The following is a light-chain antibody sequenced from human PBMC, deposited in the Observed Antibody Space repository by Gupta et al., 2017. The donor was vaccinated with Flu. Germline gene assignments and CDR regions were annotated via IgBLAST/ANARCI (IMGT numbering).Light chain of an antibody. J-gene: IGLJ3*02. CDR1: SSNIGSND. CDR3: AAWDDSLGSRWV. CDR2: KNN. Sequence: QSVLTPPLSASGTPAHRVTVSCSGASSNIGSNDVYWYQQLPVTAPNLLILKNNQRPSGGPDRLSGSTSGSSAALAISTLRSDDEEDYYCAAWDDSLGSRWVFGGGTKLTVL. V-gene: IGLV1-47*01.